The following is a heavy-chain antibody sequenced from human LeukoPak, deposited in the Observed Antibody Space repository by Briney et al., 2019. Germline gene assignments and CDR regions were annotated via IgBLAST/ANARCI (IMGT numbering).Heavy chain of an antibody. D-gene: IGHD2-2*01. CDR2: ISSSGSTI. CDR1: GFTFSDYY. Sequence: PGGSLRLSCAASGFTFSDYYMSWIRQAPGKGLEWVSYISSSGSTIYYADSVKGRFTISRDNAKNSLYLQMNSLRAEDTAVYYCARVEDTSWPFFDYWGQGTLVTVSS. V-gene: IGHV3-11*01. CDR3: ARVEDTSWPFFDY. J-gene: IGHJ4*02.